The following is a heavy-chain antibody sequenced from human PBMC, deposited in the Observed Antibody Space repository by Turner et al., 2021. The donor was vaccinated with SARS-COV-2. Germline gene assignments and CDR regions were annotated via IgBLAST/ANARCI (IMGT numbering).Heavy chain of an antibody. CDR2: ISGSGGGT. D-gene: IGHD3-10*01. Sequence: VQLVESGGGVVQPGRSLRLSCAASGFTFSSYAMNWVRQAPGKGLEWVSVISGSGGGTHYADSVKGRFTISRDNSKNTLYLQMDSLRAEDTAVYYCAKDLRGITYYYGSGTYEVIDYWGQGTLVTVSS. CDR3: AKDLRGITYYYGSGTYEVIDY. CDR1: GFTFSSYA. V-gene: IGHV3-23*04. J-gene: IGHJ4*02.